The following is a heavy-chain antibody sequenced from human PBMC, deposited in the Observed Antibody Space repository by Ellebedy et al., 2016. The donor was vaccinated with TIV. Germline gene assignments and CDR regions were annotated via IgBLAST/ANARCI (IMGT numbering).Heavy chain of an antibody. D-gene: IGHD6-13*01. CDR3: ARGRASSSWFWRN. CDR2: IQKHGGEK. J-gene: IGHJ4*02. CDR1: GFAFDDDW. Sequence: GESLKISCAASGFAFDDDWMTWVRQAPGKGLEWVAHIQKHGGEKYYVDSVKGRFTISRDDPKNSLYLEMTSLTDDDTAVYYCARGRASSSWFWRNWGQGTRVTVSS. V-gene: IGHV3-7*03.